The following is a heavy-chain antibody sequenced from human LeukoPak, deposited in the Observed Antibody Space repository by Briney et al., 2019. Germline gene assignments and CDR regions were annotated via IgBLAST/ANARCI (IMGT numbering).Heavy chain of an antibody. CDR1: GFTFSSYS. V-gene: IGHV3-21*01. D-gene: IGHD6-13*01. Sequence: PGGSLRLSCAASGFTFSSYSMNWVRQAPGKGLEWVSSISSSSSYIYYADSVKGRFTISRDNAKNSLYLQMNSLRAEDTAVYYCARDREVAAAAPWYNWGQGTLVTVSS. CDR3: ARDREVAAAAPWYN. J-gene: IGHJ4*02. CDR2: ISSSSSYI.